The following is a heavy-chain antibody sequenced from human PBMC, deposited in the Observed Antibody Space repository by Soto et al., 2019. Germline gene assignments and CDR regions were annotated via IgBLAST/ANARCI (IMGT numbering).Heavy chain of an antibody. CDR2: IWYDGNNK. D-gene: IGHD3-3*01. CDR3: ARVSRSGYYPKY. V-gene: IGHV3-33*01. CDR1: GFTFSSYG. Sequence: GGSLRLSCAASGFTFSSYGMHWVRQAPGKGLEWVAVIWYDGNNKYYADSVKGRFTISRDNSKNTLYLQMNSLRAEDTAIYYCARVSRSGYYPKYWGQGTLVTVSS. J-gene: IGHJ4*02.